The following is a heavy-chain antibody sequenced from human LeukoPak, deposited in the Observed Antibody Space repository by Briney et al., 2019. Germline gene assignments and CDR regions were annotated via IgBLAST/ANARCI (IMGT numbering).Heavy chain of an antibody. V-gene: IGHV3-48*03. J-gene: IGHJ3*02. CDR1: GFTFSHSE. CDR3: AREPNAFDI. Sequence: GGFLRLSCAVSGFTFSHSEMNWVRQAPGKGLEWISYIDSIGSTIYYADSVKGRFTISRDNAKNSLYLQMNSLRAEDTAVYYCAREPNAFDIWGQGTMVTVSS. CDR2: IDSIGSTI.